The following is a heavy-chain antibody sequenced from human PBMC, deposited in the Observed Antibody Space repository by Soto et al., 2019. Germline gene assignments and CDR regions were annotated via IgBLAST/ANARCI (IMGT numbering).Heavy chain of an antibody. CDR2: IIPFFGTA. Sequence: SVKVSCKASGGTFSSYAISWVRQAPGQGLEWMGGIIPFFGTANYAQKFQGRVTITADESTSTAYMELSSLRSEDTAVYYCARCWAGISLVRGVIIKDSFTYYGMDVWGQGTTVTVSS. V-gene: IGHV1-69*13. CDR1: GGTFSSYA. D-gene: IGHD3-10*01. CDR3: ARCWAGISLVRGVIIKDSFTYYGMDV. J-gene: IGHJ6*02.